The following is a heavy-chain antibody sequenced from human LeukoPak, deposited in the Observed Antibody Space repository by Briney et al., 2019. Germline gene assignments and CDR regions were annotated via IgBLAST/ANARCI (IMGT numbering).Heavy chain of an antibody. CDR3: ARGRMVRGVPSPFGY. CDR1: GGSLSGYY. Sequence: SGTLSLTCSVYGGSLSGYYWSWIRQPPGKGLEWIGEISHGGGTNYNSSLKSRVTISVATSRNQFSLRLNSVTAADTAVYYCARGRMVRGVPSPFGYWGQGTLVTVSS. CDR2: ISHGGGT. J-gene: IGHJ4*02. V-gene: IGHV4-34*01. D-gene: IGHD3-10*01.